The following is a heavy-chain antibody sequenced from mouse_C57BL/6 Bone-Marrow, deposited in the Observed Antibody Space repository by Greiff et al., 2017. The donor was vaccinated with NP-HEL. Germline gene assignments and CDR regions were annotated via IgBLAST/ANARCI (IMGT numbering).Heavy chain of an antibody. Sequence: EVHLVESGGGLVQPGESLKLSCESNEYEFPSHDMSWVRKTPEKRLELVAAINSDGGSPYYPDTMERRFIISRDNTKQTLYQQMSSLRSEDTALYYCSRKVDWYCDVWGTGTPVTVSS. CDR1: EYEFPSHD. CDR2: INSDGGSP. D-gene: IGHD1-1*01. V-gene: IGHV5-2*01. J-gene: IGHJ1*03. CDR3: SRKVDWYCDV.